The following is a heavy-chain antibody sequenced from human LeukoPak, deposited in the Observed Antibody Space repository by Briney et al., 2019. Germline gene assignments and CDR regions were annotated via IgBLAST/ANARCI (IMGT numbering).Heavy chain of an antibody. CDR1: GGSISSSSYY. CDR2: IYYSGST. Sequence: PSETLSLTCTVSGGSISSSSYYWGWIRQPPGKGLEWIGSIYYSGSTYYNPSLKSRVTISVDTSKNQFSLKLSSVTAADTAVYYCARVYYYGSALYWGQGTLSPSPQ. D-gene: IGHD3-10*01. J-gene: IGHJ4*02. V-gene: IGHV4-39*01. CDR3: ARVYYYGSALY.